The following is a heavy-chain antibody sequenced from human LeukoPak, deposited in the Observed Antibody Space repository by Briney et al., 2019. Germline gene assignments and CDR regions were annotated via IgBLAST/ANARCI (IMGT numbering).Heavy chain of an antibody. CDR1: GGTFSSYA. D-gene: IGHD3-10*01. J-gene: IGHJ4*02. CDR2: ISAYNGNT. V-gene: IGHV1-18*01. Sequence: ASVKVFCKASGGTFSSYAISWVRQAPGQGLEWMGWISAYNGNTNYAQKLQGRVTMTTDTSTSTAYMELRSLRSDDTAVYYCARGSWFGELSSFDYWGQGTLVTVSS. CDR3: ARGSWFGELSSFDY.